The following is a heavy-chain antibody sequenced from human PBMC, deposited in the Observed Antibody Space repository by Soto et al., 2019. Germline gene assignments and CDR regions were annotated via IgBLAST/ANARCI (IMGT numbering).Heavy chain of an antibody. J-gene: IGHJ5*02. CDR2: IIPIFGTA. CDR1: GGTFSSYA. V-gene: IGHV1-69*13. Sequence: ASVKVSCKASGGTFSSYAISWVRRAPGQGLEWMGGIIPIFGTANYAQKFQGRVTITADESTSTAYMELSSLRSEDTAVYYCARGRAYSSSWSSWFDPWGQGTLVTSPQ. CDR3: ARGRAYSSSWSSWFDP. D-gene: IGHD6-13*01.